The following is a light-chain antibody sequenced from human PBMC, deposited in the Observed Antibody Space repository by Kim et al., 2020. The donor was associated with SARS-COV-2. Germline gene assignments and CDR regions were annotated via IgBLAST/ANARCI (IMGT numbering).Light chain of an antibody. CDR3: SSYASSSRV. V-gene: IGLV2-14*03. CDR2: DVS. Sequence: QSALTQPASVSGSPGQSITISCAGTGSDVGGYNYVSWYQQHPGIPPKLMIYDVSNRPSGVSDRFSGSKSGNTASLTISGLQAEDEADYYCSSYASSSRVFGGGTQLTVL. CDR1: GSDVGGYNY. J-gene: IGLJ3*02.